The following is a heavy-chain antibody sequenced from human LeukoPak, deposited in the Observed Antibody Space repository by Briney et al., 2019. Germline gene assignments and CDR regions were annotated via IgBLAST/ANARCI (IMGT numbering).Heavy chain of an antibody. D-gene: IGHD6-19*01. CDR2: IKQDGSET. V-gene: IGHV3-7*01. CDR1: GFTFSNYA. Sequence: GGSLRLSCAASGFTFSNYAMTWVRQAPGKGLEWVANIKQDGSETYYVDSVKGRFTISRDNAKNSLYLQMNSLRAEDTAVYYCATSLAGYYDFWGQGTLVTVSS. CDR3: ATSLAGYYDF. J-gene: IGHJ4*02.